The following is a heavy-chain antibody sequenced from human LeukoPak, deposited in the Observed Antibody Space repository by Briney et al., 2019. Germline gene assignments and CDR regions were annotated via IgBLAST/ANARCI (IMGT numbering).Heavy chain of an antibody. Sequence: GGSLRLSCAASGFTFSSYWMHWVRQVPGKGLVWVSRINTGGSSTTYADSVKGRFTISRDNAKNTLYLQMNSLRAEGTAVYYCARSNQADDYWGQGTLVTVSS. V-gene: IGHV3-74*01. CDR3: ARSNQADDY. J-gene: IGHJ4*02. CDR1: GFTFSSYW. CDR2: INTGGSST. D-gene: IGHD4-11*01.